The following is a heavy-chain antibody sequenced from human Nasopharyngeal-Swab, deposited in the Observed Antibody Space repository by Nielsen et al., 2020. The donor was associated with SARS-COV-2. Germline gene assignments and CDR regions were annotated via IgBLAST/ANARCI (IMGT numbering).Heavy chain of an antibody. Sequence: GESLKISCAASGFTFSSYAMHWVRQAPGKGLEWVAVISYDGSNKYYADSVKGRFTISRDNSKNTLYLQMNSLRAEDTAVYHCARGTYGDYQYYFDYWGQGTLVTVSS. CDR3: ARGTYGDYQYYFDY. V-gene: IGHV3-30-3*01. D-gene: IGHD4-17*01. CDR1: GFTFSSYA. CDR2: ISYDGSNK. J-gene: IGHJ4*02.